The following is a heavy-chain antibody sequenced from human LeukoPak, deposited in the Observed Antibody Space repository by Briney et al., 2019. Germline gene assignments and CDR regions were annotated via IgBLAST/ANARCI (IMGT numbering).Heavy chain of an antibody. CDR2: FDYSVNT. Sequence: SETLSLTCTVSGDSISSSENYWGWIRQPPGKGREWIGSFDYSVNTYYNPSLKSRVTISVDTSKNQLSLPLTSVSAADTAVYYCARHPHYYYDNSARWGQGTLVTVYS. D-gene: IGHD3-22*01. J-gene: IGHJ4*02. V-gene: IGHV4-39*01. CDR1: GDSISSSENY. CDR3: ARHPHYYYDNSAR.